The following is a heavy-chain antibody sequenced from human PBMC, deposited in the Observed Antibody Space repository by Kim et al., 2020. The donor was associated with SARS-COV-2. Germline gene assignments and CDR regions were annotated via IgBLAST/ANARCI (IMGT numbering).Heavy chain of an antibody. V-gene: IGHV3-21*01. CDR3: ARDLDSSYSLPVF. D-gene: IGHD6-19*01. CDR1: GFTFSSYS. J-gene: IGHJ4*02. CDR2: ISSSSSYI. Sequence: GGSLRLSCAASGFTFSSYSMNWVRQAPGKGLEWVSSISSSSSYIYYADSVKGRFTISRDNAKNSLYLQMNSLRAEDTAVYYCARDLDSSYSLPVFWGQGTLVTVSS.